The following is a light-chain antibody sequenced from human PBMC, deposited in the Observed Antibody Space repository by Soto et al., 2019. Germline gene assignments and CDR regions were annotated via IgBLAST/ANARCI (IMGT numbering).Light chain of an antibody. CDR2: AAS. CDR3: QQTYSTPGWT. V-gene: IGKV1-39*01. CDR1: QTITSD. Sequence: DIQMTHSPSSLSASVGDRVTITCLSSQTITSDLNWYQQKPGKAPKLLIYAASNLQSGVPSRFSGSGSGTDFTFTISSLQPEDFATYYCQQTYSTPGWTFGQGTKVDI. J-gene: IGKJ1*01.